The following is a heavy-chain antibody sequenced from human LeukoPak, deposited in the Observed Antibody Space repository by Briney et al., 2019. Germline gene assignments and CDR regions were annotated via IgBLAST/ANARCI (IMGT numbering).Heavy chain of an antibody. J-gene: IGHJ4*02. Sequence: GGSLRLSCAVSGFTFSSYGMSWVRQAPGKGLEWVSAISGSGGSTYYADSVKGRFTISRDNSKNTLYLQMNSLRAEDTAVYYCARGYSYGLGGYYFDYWGQGTLVTVSS. V-gene: IGHV3-23*01. CDR2: ISGSGGST. CDR1: GFTFSSYG. D-gene: IGHD5-18*01. CDR3: ARGYSYGLGGYYFDY.